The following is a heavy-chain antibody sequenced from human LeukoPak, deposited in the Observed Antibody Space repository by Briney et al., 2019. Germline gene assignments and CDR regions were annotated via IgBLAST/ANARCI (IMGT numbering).Heavy chain of an antibody. J-gene: IGHJ6*02. CDR1: GYIFSRYG. Sequence: ASVKVSCKASGYIFSRYGISWVRQAPGQGLEWMGWISAYNGNIKYAQKIQDRVTMTTDTSTNTAYMELRSLRSDDTAVYYCARGTYYDILTGYGQYNGMDVWGQGTTVTVSS. CDR2: ISAYNGNI. CDR3: ARGTYYDILTGYGQYNGMDV. V-gene: IGHV1-18*01. D-gene: IGHD3-9*01.